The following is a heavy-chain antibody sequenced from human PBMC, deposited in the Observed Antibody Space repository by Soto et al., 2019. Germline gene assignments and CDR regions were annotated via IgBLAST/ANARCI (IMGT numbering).Heavy chain of an antibody. CDR1: GGSISSRSYY. V-gene: IGHV4-39*01. D-gene: IGHD2-2*01. CDR3: ECLPYYYYYGMDV. Sequence: PSETLSLTCTVSGGSISSRSYYWGWIRQPPGKGLEWIGSIYYSGSTYYNPSLKSRVTISVDTSKNQFSLKLSSVTAADTAVYYCECLPYYYYYGMDVWGQGTTVTVSS. CDR2: IYYSGST. J-gene: IGHJ6*02.